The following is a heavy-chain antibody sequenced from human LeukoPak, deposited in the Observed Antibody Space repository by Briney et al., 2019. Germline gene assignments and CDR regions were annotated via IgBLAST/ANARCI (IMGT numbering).Heavy chain of an antibody. V-gene: IGHV3-23*01. CDR2: ISGSGGST. D-gene: IGHD4-23*01. CDR1: GFTFSSYA. Sequence: PGGSLRLPCAASGFTFSSYAMSWVRQAPGKGLEWVSAISGSGGSTYYADSVKGRFTISRDNSKNTLYLQMNSLRAEDTAVYYCAKVSGYGGNVFDYWGQGTLVTVSS. J-gene: IGHJ4*02. CDR3: AKVSGYGGNVFDY.